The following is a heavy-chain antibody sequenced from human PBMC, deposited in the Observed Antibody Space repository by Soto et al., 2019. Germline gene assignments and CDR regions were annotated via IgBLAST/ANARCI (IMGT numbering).Heavy chain of an antibody. D-gene: IGHD3-22*01. CDR1: GFTFSSYA. Sequence: PGGSLRLSCAASGFTFSSYAMHWVRQAPGKGLEYVSAISSNGGSTYYANSVKGRFTISRDNSKNTLYLQMGSLRAEDMAVYYCEREPNYYDSSGYYDYWGQGTLVTVSS. V-gene: IGHV3-64*01. CDR2: ISSNGGST. CDR3: EREPNYYDSSGYYDY. J-gene: IGHJ4*02.